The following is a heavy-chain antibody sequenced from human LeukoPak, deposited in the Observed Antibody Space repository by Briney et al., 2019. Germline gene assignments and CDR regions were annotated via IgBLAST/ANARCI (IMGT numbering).Heavy chain of an antibody. CDR3: AHEKIDYGSGSYPI. Sequence: SETLSLTCTVSGDSITRNYWSWIRQPAGKGLEWIGRIYNSGNTNYNPSLKSRVTMSVDTSKNQFSLKLSSVTAADTAVYYCAHEKIDYGSGSYPIWGKGTLVTVSS. J-gene: IGHJ4*02. V-gene: IGHV4-4*07. CDR2: IYNSGNT. D-gene: IGHD3-10*01. CDR1: GDSITRNY.